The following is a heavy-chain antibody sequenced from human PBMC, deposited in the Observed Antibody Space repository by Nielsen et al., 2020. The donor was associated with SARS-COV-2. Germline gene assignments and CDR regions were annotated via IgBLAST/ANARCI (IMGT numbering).Heavy chain of an antibody. CDR2: IYPGDSDT. CDR3: ARHPGPYDSSGHGAFDI. D-gene: IGHD3-22*01. CDR1: GYSFTSYW. J-gene: IGHJ3*02. Sequence: GESLKISCKGSGYSFTSYWIGWVRQMPGKGLEWMGIIYPGDSDTRYSPSFQGQVTISADKSISTAYLQWSSLKASDTAIYYCARHPGPYDSSGHGAFDIWGQGTMVTVSS. V-gene: IGHV5-51*01.